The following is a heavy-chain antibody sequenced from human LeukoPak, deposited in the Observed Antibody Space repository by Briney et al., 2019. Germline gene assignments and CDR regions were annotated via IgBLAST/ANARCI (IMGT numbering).Heavy chain of an antibody. J-gene: IGHJ4*02. CDR1: GYSISSGYY. V-gene: IGHV4-38-2*02. Sequence: SETLSLTCTVSGYSISSGYYWGWIRQPPGKGLEWIGSIYHSGSTYYNPSLKSRVTISVDTSKNQFSLKLSSVTAADTAVYYCARDRDSSGSFDYWGQGTLVTVSS. CDR3: ARDRDSSGSFDY. D-gene: IGHD3-22*01. CDR2: IYHSGST.